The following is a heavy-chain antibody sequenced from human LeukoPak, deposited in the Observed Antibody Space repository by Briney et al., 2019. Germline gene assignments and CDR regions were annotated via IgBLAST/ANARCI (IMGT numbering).Heavy chain of an antibody. CDR1: GCSITHYF. J-gene: IGHJ4*02. V-gene: IGHV4-59*01. CDR2: IYHTGAI. CDR3: ARVSCTGGTCHLDS. Sequence: SETLSLTCAASGCSITHYFWSFIRQPPTKGLEYIGYIYHTGAIDYNPSLKSRLTMSADKSTNQFSLNLRSVTAADTAVYYCARVSCTGGTCHLDSWGQGILVTVSS. D-gene: IGHD2-8*02.